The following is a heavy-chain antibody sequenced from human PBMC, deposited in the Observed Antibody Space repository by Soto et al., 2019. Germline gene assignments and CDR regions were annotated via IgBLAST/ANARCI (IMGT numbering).Heavy chain of an antibody. Sequence: GGSLRLSCAASGFTFSSYGMHWVRQAPGKGLVWVSRINSDGSSTSYADSVKGRFTISRDNAKNTLYLQMNSLRAEDTAVYYCGRDYRRAGYSSGRGDIWGQGTMVTVSS. CDR2: INSDGSST. CDR1: GFTFSSYG. V-gene: IGHV3-74*01. D-gene: IGHD6-19*01. CDR3: GRDYRRAGYSSGRGDI. J-gene: IGHJ3*02.